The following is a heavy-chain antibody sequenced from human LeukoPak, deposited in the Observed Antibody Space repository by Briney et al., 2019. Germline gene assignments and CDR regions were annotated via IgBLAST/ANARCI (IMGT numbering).Heavy chain of an antibody. CDR3: AIGGFRRWLQFRLNYFDY. Sequence: GESLQISSKGSGYSFTSYWIGWVRQMPGKGLEWMGIIYPGDSDTRYSPSFQGQVTISADKSISTAYLQWSSLKASDTAMYYCAIGGFRRWLQFRLNYFDYWGQGTLVTVSS. V-gene: IGHV5-51*01. CDR1: GYSFTSYW. D-gene: IGHD5-24*01. CDR2: IYPGDSDT. J-gene: IGHJ4*02.